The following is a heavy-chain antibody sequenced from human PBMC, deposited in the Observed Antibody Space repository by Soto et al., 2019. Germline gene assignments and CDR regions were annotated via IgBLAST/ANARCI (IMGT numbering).Heavy chain of an antibody. J-gene: IGHJ4*02. V-gene: IGHV1-69*13. CDR3: VGYYYNTRGYYYDY. CDR2: IIPFFDTS. Sequence: SVKVSCKASGGTFSSFAISWVRQAPGQGLLWMARIIPFFDTSNYAQKFQGRVTITADDSTSTAYMELSSLRSEDTAVYYCVGYYYNTRGYYYDYWGQGTLVTVSS. CDR1: GGTFSSFA. D-gene: IGHD3-22*01.